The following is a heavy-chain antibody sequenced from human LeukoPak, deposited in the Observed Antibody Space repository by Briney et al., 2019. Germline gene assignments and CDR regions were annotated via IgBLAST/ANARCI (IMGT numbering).Heavy chain of an antibody. CDR2: IHDSGTT. CDR3: ARSWDYGDKYFQH. Sequence: SETLSLTCTVSGGSISSYYWSWVRQPPGTGLEWIGYIHDSGTTFFNPSLKTRVTMSVDPANNQFSLKLSSVTAADTAVYYCARSWDYGDKYFQHWGQGTLVTVSS. D-gene: IGHD4-17*01. J-gene: IGHJ1*01. V-gene: IGHV4-4*09. CDR1: GGSISSYY.